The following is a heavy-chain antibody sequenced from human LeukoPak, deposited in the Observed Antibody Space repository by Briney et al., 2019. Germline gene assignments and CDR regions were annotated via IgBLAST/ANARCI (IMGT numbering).Heavy chain of an antibody. Sequence: ASLRVSRKASGYTFTGSYMHWVRQPPGQGLEGMGWINTNSGGTNYAQKFQGRVTMTRDTSISTAYMELSRLRSDDTAVYYCARALYGGNSVGYWGQGTLVSVPS. CDR2: INTNSGGT. CDR1: GYTFTGSY. J-gene: IGHJ4*02. V-gene: IGHV1-2*02. CDR3: ARALYGGNSVGY. D-gene: IGHD4-23*01.